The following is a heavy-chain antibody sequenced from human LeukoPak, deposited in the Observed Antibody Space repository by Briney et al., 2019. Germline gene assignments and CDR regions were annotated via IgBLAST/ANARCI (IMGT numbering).Heavy chain of an antibody. D-gene: IGHD5-24*01. CDR1: GYSFSSYW. CDR2: IYPGGSET. CDR3: ARASRDGYNQNFDH. Sequence: GESLKISCKGLGYSFSSYWNAWVRQRPGKGLEWMGIIYPGGSETRYDTSFQGQVTISADSSTSTAYLQWSSLGASDTAMYYCARASRDGYNQNFDHWGQGTLVTVSS. V-gene: IGHV5-51*01. J-gene: IGHJ4*02.